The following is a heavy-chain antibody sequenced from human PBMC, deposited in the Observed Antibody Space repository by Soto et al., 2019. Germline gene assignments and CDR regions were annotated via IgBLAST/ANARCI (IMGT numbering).Heavy chain of an antibody. CDR3: ARSSMVPPKRRYGMDV. J-gene: IGHJ6*02. CDR2: IYHSGST. V-gene: IGHV4-4*02. CDR1: GGSISSSNW. D-gene: IGHD3-10*01. Sequence: QVQLQESGRGLVKPSGTLSLTCAVSGGSISSSNWWSWVRQPPGKGLEWIGEIYHSGSTNYNPSLKGRVTISVDKSKNQFSLKLSSVTAADTAVYYCARSSMVPPKRRYGMDVWGQGTTVTVSS.